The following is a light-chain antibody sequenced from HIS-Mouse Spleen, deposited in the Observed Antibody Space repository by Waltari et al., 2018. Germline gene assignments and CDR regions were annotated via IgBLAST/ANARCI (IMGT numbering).Light chain of an antibody. CDR3: SSYTSSSTHVV. V-gene: IGLV2-14*03. Sequence: QSALTQPASVSGSPGRSITISCTGTSRDVGGYTYVSWYQQHPGKAPKLMIYDVSNRPSGVSNRFSGSKPGNTASLTISGLQAEDEADYYCSSYTSSSTHVVFGGGTKLTVL. CDR1: SRDVGGYTY. CDR2: DVS. J-gene: IGLJ2*01.